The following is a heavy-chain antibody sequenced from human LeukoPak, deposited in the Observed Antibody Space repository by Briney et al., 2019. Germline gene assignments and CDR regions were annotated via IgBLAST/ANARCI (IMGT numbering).Heavy chain of an antibody. Sequence: GGSLRLSCVVSGITLSNYGMSWVRQAPGKGLEWVSGISGGGGGTNYADSVKGRFTISRDNPRNTLYMQMNSLRAEDTALYYCAIMHPYYDGSGYWVQWGQGTLVTVSS. CDR3: AIMHPYYDGSGYWVQ. CDR1: GITLSNYG. D-gene: IGHD3-22*01. CDR2: ISGGGGGT. J-gene: IGHJ4*02. V-gene: IGHV3-23*01.